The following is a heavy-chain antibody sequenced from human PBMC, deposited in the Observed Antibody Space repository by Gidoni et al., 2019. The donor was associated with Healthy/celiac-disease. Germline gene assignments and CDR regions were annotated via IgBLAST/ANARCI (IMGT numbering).Heavy chain of an antibody. D-gene: IGHD2-2*01. Sequence: EVQLVQSGAEVKKPGESLRISCKGSGYSFTSYWISWVRQMPGKGLEWMGRIDPSDSYTNYSPSFQGHVTISADKSISTAYLQWSSLKASDTAMYYCARQRGGYCSSTSCSNWFDPWGQGTLVTVSS. J-gene: IGHJ5*02. CDR1: GYSFTSYW. CDR2: IDPSDSYT. CDR3: ARQRGGYCSSTSCSNWFDP. V-gene: IGHV5-10-1*03.